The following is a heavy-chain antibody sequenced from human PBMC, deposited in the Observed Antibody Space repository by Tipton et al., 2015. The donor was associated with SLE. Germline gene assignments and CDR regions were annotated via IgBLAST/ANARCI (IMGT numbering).Heavy chain of an antibody. D-gene: IGHD6-13*01. V-gene: IGHV3-48*03. Sequence: QLVQSGGGLVQPGRSLRLSCAASGFTFSSYEMNWVRQAPGKGLEWVSYISSSGSTIYYADSVKGRFTISRDNAKNSLYLQMNSLRAEDTAVYYCAREDRIAAAADYWGQGTLVTVSS. CDR3: AREDRIAAAADY. CDR1: GFTFSSYE. J-gene: IGHJ4*02. CDR2: ISSSGSTI.